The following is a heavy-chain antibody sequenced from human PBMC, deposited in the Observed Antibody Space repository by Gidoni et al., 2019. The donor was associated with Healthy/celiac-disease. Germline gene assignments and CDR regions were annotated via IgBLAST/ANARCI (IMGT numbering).Heavy chain of an antibody. J-gene: IGHJ5*02. CDR1: GGSISSYY. CDR2: IYYSGST. Sequence: QVQLQESGPGLVKPSETLSLTCTVSGGSISSYYWSWIRQPPGKGLEWIGYIYYSGSTNYNPSLKSRVTISVDTSKNQFSLKLSSVTAADTAVYYCARGAAGASITMIGWFDPWGQGTLVTVSS. V-gene: IGHV4-59*01. D-gene: IGHD3-22*01. CDR3: ARGAAGASITMIGWFDP.